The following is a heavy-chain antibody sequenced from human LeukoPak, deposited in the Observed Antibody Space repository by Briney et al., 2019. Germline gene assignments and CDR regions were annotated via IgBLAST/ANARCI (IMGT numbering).Heavy chain of an antibody. CDR1: GFTFSSYE. CDR2: ISSFGSTI. CDR3: AGSAYYRDFDY. Sequence: GGSLRLSCAASGFTFSSYEMNWVRQAPGKGLEWVSYISSFGSTIYYADSVKGRFTISRDNAKNSLYLQMNSLRAEDTAVYYCAGSAYYRDFDYWGQGTLVTVSS. D-gene: IGHD3-22*01. V-gene: IGHV3-48*03. J-gene: IGHJ4*02.